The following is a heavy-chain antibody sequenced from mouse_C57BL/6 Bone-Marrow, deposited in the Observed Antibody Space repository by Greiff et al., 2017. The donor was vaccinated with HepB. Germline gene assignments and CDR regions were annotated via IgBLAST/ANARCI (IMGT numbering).Heavy chain of an antibody. J-gene: IGHJ3*01. CDR2: ISSGSSTI. CDR3: ARLGLSWFAY. V-gene: IGHV5-17*01. D-gene: IGHD4-1*01. Sequence: EVQLVEPGGGLVKPGGSLKLSCAASGFTFSDYGMHWVRQAPEKGLEWVAYISSGSSTIYYADTVKGRFTISRDNAKNTLFLQMTSLRSEDTAMYYCARLGLSWFAYWGQGTLVTVSA. CDR1: GFTFSDYG.